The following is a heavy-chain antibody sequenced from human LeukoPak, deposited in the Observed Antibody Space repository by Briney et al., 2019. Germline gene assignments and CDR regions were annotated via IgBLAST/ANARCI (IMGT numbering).Heavy chain of an antibody. CDR1: GGSISSYY. CDR3: ARWKGRVFDY. D-gene: IGHD1-1*01. J-gene: IGHJ4*02. CDR2: IYYSGST. Sequence: SETLSLTCTVSGGSISSYYWSWIRQPPGKGLEWIGYIYYSGSTNYNPSLKSRVTISVDTSKNQFSLKLSSVTAADTAVYYCARWKGRVFDYWGQGTLVTVSS. V-gene: IGHV4-59*01.